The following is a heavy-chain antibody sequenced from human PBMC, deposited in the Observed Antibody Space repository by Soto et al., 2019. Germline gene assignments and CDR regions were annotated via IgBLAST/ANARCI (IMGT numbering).Heavy chain of an antibody. D-gene: IGHD5-18*01. J-gene: IGHJ4*02. Sequence: QVQLVQSGAEVKKPGSSVKVSCLASRGTFNRYAINWVRQAPGHGLEWLGALVPQFGTPNYAQKFQDRVTIVADESTNTTSMELRGLKSDDTAVYYCARQNRDTPMVPFDVWGQGTLVTVSS. CDR2: LVPQFGTP. CDR1: RGTFNRYA. CDR3: ARQNRDTPMVPFDV. V-gene: IGHV1-69*01.